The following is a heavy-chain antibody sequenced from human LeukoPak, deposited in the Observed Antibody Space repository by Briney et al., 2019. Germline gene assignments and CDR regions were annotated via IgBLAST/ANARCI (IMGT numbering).Heavy chain of an antibody. Sequence: GGSLRLSCAASGFTFSSYSMNWVRQAPGKGLEWVSSISSSSSYIYYADSVEGRFTISRDNAKNSLYLQMNSLRAGDTAVYYCARVSCGGDCYSYFDYWGQGTLVTVSS. CDR3: ARVSCGGDCYSYFDY. J-gene: IGHJ4*02. CDR2: ISSSSSYI. D-gene: IGHD2-21*02. CDR1: GFTFSSYS. V-gene: IGHV3-21*01.